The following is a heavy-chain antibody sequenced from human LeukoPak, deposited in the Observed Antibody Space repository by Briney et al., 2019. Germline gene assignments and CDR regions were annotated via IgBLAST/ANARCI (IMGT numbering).Heavy chain of an antibody. D-gene: IGHD5-12*01. J-gene: IGHJ4*02. CDR1: GGTFSSYA. V-gene: IGHV1-2*02. CDR3: AREYAGYSGYVPFDY. Sequence: ASVKVSCKASGGTFSSYAISWVRQAPGQGLEWMGWINPNSGGTNYAQEFQGRVTMTRDTSISTAYMELSRLRSDDTAVYYCAREYAGYSGYVPFDYWGQGTLVTVSS. CDR2: INPNSGGT.